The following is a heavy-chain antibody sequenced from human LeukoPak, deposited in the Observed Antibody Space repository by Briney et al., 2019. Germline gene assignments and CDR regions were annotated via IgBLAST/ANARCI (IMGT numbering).Heavy chain of an antibody. J-gene: IGHJ5*02. CDR2: INPDGSTT. D-gene: IGHD3-22*01. V-gene: IGHV3-74*01. CDR1: GGSISSSSYY. Sequence: QTSETLSLTCTVSGGSISSSSYYWGWIRQPPGKGLEWVSRINPDGSTTTYADSVKGRFTISRDNAKNTVYLQMNSLRAEDTAVYYCARVLSGSWDWFDPWGQGTLVTVSS. CDR3: ARVLSGSWDWFDP.